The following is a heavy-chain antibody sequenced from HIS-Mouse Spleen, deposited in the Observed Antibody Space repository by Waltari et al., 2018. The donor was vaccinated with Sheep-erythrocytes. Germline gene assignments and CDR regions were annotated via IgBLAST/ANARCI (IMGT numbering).Heavy chain of an antibody. D-gene: IGHD7-27*01. V-gene: IGHV3-21*01. CDR1: GFTFSSHR. Sequence: EVQLVESGGGLVKPGGSRRLSCSASGFTFSSHRMNWVRQAPGKGLEWVSSISSSSSYIYYADSVKGRFTISRDNAKNSLYLQMNSLRAEDTAVYYCAPWGDAFDIWGQGTMVTVSS. CDR2: ISSSSSYI. CDR3: APWGDAFDI. J-gene: IGHJ3*02.